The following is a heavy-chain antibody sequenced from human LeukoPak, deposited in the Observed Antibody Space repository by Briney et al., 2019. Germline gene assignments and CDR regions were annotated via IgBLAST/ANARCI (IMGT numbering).Heavy chain of an antibody. D-gene: IGHD4-17*01. V-gene: IGHV3-48*03. Sequence: GGSLRLSCAASGFTFSSYEMNWVRQAPGKGLEWVSYISSSGSTIYYADSVKGRFTISRDNSKNTLYLQMNSLRAEDTAVYYCAKVVRNTVTTGAFDIWGQGTMVTVSS. CDR3: AKVVRNTVTTGAFDI. CDR2: ISSSGSTI. CDR1: GFTFSSYE. J-gene: IGHJ3*02.